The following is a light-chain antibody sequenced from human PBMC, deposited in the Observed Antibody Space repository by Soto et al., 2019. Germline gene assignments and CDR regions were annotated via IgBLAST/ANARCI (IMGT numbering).Light chain of an antibody. CDR1: ESLSTY. CDR2: GAS. J-gene: IGKJ2*01. V-gene: IGKV3-15*01. CDR3: QSYNDWPFT. Sequence: EIVMTQSPATLSVSPGERVTLSCRASESLSTYFAWYQQKPGQAPRLLIYGASTTATGIAARFSGSGSATDFTLTISSLQSEDVAVYYCQSYNDWPFTFGQGTKLEI.